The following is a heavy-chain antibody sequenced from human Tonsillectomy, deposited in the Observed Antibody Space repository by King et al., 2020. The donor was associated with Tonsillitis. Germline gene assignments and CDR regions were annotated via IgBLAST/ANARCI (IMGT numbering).Heavy chain of an antibody. J-gene: IGHJ4*02. D-gene: IGHD1-26*01. V-gene: IGHV4-34*01. Sequence: VQLQQWGAGLLKPSDTLSLTCAVYGGPFSDYYWSWIRQPPGKGLEWIGQINHSGNTNYNPSLKSRFTMSVDTSKNQVSVRLSSVTAADTAVYYCARVSGSYGGGFDSWGQGTLVTVSS. CDR1: GGPFSDYY. CDR2: INHSGNT. CDR3: ARVSGSYGGGFDS.